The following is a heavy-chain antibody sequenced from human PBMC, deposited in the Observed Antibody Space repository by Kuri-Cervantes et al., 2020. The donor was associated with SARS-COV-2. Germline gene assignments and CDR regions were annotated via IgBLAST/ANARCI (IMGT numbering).Heavy chain of an antibody. CDR1: GFTFSSYG. CDR3: AKGLYYDFWSGYLSYYGMDV. D-gene: IGHD3-3*01. CDR2: ISYDGSNK. V-gene: IGHV3-30*18. J-gene: IGHJ6*02. Sequence: GESLKISCAASGFTFSSYGMHWVRQAPGKGLEWVAVISYDGSNKYYADSVEGRFTISRDNSKNTLYLQMNSLRAEDTAVYYCAKGLYYDFWSGYLSYYGMDVWGQGTTVTVSS.